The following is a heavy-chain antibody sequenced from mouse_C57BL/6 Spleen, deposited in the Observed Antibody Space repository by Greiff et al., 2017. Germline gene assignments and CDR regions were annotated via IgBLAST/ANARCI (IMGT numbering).Heavy chain of an antibody. D-gene: IGHD1-1*01. Sequence: VQLQQSGAELVKPGASVKISCKASGYAFSSYWMNWVKQRPGKGLEWIGQIYPGDGATNYNGKFKGKATLTADKSSSTAYMQLSSLTSEDAAVYFCARGGYYYGSSYYFDYWGQGTTLTVSS. CDR3: ARGGYYYGSSYYFDY. J-gene: IGHJ2*01. CDR2: IYPGDGAT. V-gene: IGHV1-80*01. CDR1: GYAFSSYW.